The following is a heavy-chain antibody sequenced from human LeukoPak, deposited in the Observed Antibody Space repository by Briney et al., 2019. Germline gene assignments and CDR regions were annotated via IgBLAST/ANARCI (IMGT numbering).Heavy chain of an antibody. V-gene: IGHV4-34*01. J-gene: IGHJ4*02. CDR3: ARRSPYGDYAVDY. Sequence: SETLSLTCAVYGGSFSGYYWSWIRQPPGKGLEWIGEINHSGSTNYNPSLKSRVTISVDTSKNQFSLKLSSVTAADTAVYYCARRSPYGDYAVDYWGQGTLVTVSS. CDR2: INHSGST. CDR1: GGSFSGYY. D-gene: IGHD4-17*01.